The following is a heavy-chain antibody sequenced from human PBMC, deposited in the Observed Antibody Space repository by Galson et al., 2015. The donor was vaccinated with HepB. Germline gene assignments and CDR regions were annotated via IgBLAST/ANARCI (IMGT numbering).Heavy chain of an antibody. V-gene: IGHV3-30*18. CDR3: AKDRKDGSGSPPYLLGMDV. Sequence: SLRLSCAASGFTFSSYGIHWVRQAPGKGLEWVAVISYDGSNEYYADSVKGRFTISRDNSKNTLYLQMNSLRAEDTAVYYCAKDRKDGSGSPPYLLGMDVWGQGTTVTVSS. D-gene: IGHD3-10*01. CDR1: GFTFSSYG. J-gene: IGHJ6*02. CDR2: ISYDGSNE.